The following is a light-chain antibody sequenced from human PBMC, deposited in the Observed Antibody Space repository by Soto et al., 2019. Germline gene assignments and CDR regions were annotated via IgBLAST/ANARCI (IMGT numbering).Light chain of an antibody. J-gene: IGKJ5*01. CDR1: QSVSSN. Sequence: EIVMTQSPATLSVSPGERGRLSFSSSQSVSSNLAWYQQKPGQAPRLLIYGASTRATGIPARFSGSGSGTEFTLTIRRLQSEDFAVYYCQQYNNWPPITFGQGTRLEIK. CDR3: QQYNNWPPIT. CDR2: GAS. V-gene: IGKV3-15*01.